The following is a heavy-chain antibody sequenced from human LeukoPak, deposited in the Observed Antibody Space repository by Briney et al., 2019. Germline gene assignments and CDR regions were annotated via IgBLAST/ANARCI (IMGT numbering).Heavy chain of an antibody. CDR2: IIPIFGIA. D-gene: IGHD1-1*01. V-gene: IGHV1-69*04. CDR3: ARVNLQNWNQPPRPGRYYFDY. CDR1: GGTFSSYA. J-gene: IGHJ4*02. Sequence: SVKVSCKASGGTFSSYAISWVRQAPGQGLEWMGRIIPIFGIANYAQKFQGRVTITADRSTSTAYMELSSLRSEDTAVYYCARVNLQNWNQPPRPGRYYFDYWGQGTLVTVSS.